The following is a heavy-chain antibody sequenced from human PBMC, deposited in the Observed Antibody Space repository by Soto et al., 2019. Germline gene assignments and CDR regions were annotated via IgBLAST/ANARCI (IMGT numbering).Heavy chain of an antibody. CDR2: INAGNGNT. CDR1: GYTFTSYA. Sequence: GASVKVSCKASGYTFTSYAMHWVRQAPGQRLEWMGWINAGNGNTKYSQKFQGRVTITRDTSASTAYMELSSLRSEDTAVYYCASVGGYSYGYVRKQEYYYYGMDVWGQGTTVTVSS. D-gene: IGHD5-18*01. V-gene: IGHV1-3*01. CDR3: ASVGGYSYGYVRKQEYYYYGMDV. J-gene: IGHJ6*02.